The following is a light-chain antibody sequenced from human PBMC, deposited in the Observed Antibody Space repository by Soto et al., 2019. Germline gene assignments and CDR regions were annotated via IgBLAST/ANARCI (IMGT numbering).Light chain of an antibody. J-gene: IGKJ1*01. CDR3: QQYGSSPWT. CDR1: QSVSSNY. CDR2: GAS. V-gene: IGKV3-20*01. Sequence: EIVLTQSPGTLSLSPGERAPLSCRASQSVSSNYLAWYQQKPGQAPRPLIYGASSRATGIPDRFSGSGAGTDFTLAISRLESEDFAVYYCQQYGSSPWTFGQGTNEEIK.